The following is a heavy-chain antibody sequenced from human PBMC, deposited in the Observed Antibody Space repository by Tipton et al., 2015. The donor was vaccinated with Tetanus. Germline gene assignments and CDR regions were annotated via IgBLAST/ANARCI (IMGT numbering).Heavy chain of an antibody. V-gene: IGHV4-31*02. CDR1: GGSITSDNHY. CDR2: IYFTGTT. J-gene: IGHJ4*02. CDR3: ARDSYYSSRWSFADY. Sequence: SGGSITSDNHYWSWIRQHPGKGLEWIGYIYFTGTTYYNPSLESRLTISIDTSKNQFSLELTSVTAADTAVYYCARDSYYSSRWSFADYWGQGTLVTVSS. D-gene: IGHD3-22*01.